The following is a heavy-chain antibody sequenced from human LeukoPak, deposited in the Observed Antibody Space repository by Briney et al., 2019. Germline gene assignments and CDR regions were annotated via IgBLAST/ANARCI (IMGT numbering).Heavy chain of an antibody. CDR3: ARELSGTTSYYFDY. J-gene: IGHJ4*02. CDR2: ISTSGNTR. Sequence: GGSLRLSCAASGFTFSSYEMNWVRQAPGKGLEWVSYISTSGNTRYYADSVKGRFTISRDNAKNSLYLQMNSLRVEDTAVYYCARELSGTTSYYFDYWGQGTPVTVS. CDR1: GFTFSSYE. V-gene: IGHV3-48*03. D-gene: IGHD1-7*01.